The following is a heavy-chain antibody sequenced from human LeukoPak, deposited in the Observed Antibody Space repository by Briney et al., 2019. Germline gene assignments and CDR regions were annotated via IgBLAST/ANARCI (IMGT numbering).Heavy chain of an antibody. Sequence: GRSLRLSCAASGFTFSSYGMHWVRQAPGKGLEWVAVISYDGSNKYYADFVKGRFTISRDNSKNTLYLQMNSLRAEDTAVYYCAKDGNEYSSPGALDYWGQGTLVTVSS. CDR3: AKDGNEYSSPGALDY. V-gene: IGHV3-30*18. J-gene: IGHJ4*02. CDR2: ISYDGSNK. D-gene: IGHD6-6*01. CDR1: GFTFSSYG.